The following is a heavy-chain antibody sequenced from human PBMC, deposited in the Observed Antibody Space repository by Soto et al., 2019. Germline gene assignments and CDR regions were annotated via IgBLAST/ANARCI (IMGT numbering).Heavy chain of an antibody. D-gene: IGHD2-15*01. Sequence: QVQLVQSGAEVKKPGASVKVSCKASGYTFTSYYMHWVRQAPGQGLEWMGIINPSGGSTSYAQKLQGRVTMTRDTSTSTVYMELSSLRSEDTAVYYCARDGVVVVVAATPQHYYYYGMDVWGQGTTVTVSS. J-gene: IGHJ6*02. CDR1: GYTFTSYY. CDR2: INPSGGST. CDR3: ARDGVVVVVAATPQHYYYYGMDV. V-gene: IGHV1-46*01.